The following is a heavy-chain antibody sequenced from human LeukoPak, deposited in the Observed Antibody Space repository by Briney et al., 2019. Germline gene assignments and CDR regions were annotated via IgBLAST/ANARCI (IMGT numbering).Heavy chain of an antibody. CDR2: ISAYNGNK. CDR3: ARDPGWLRDRCGYSYGNYYYYGMDV. J-gene: IGHJ6*02. D-gene: IGHD5-18*01. Sequence: ASVKVSCKGSGYTFTSYGISWVRQAPGQGLVWVGWISAYNGNKNYAQKLQGRVTMTTDTATSTAYMELRSLRSDDTAAYYCARDPGWLRDRCGYSYGNYYYYGMDVWGQGTTVTVSS. CDR1: GYTFTSYG. V-gene: IGHV1-18*01.